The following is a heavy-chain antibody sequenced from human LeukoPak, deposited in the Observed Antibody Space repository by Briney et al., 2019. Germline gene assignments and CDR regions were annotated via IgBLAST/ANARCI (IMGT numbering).Heavy chain of an antibody. CDR2: ISWNSGSI. D-gene: IGHD3-16*01. V-gene: IGHV3-9*03. CDR3: AKDAGDLTYYFDY. J-gene: IGHJ4*02. Sequence: SLKISCAASGFTFDDYAMHWVRQAPGKGLEWVSGISWNSGSIGYADSVKGRFTISRDNAKNFLYLQMNSLRAEDMALYYCAKDAGDLTYYFDYWGQGTLVTVSS. CDR1: GFTFDDYA.